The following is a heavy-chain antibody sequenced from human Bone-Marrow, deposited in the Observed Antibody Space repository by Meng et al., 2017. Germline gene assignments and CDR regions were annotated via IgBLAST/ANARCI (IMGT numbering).Heavy chain of an antibody. J-gene: IGHJ4*02. CDR3: ARGLGNWYFDY. D-gene: IGHD3-22*01. CDR2: ITCDRSNK. V-gene: IGHV3-30*01. Sequence: GESLKISCAASGFNFSSHAMHWVRQAPGKGLEWVAVITCDRSNKYYADSVKGRFTISRDNSKNTLYLQMNSLRAEDTAVYYCARGLGNWYFDYWGQGTLVTVSS. CDR1: GFNFSSHA.